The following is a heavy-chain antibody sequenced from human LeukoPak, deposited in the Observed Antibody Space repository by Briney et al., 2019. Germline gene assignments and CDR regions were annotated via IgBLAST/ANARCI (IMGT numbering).Heavy chain of an antibody. D-gene: IGHD6-13*01. V-gene: IGHV1-69*05. CDR3: ARVGSSSPSDYYMDV. CDR1: GGTFSSYA. CDR2: IIPIFGTA. J-gene: IGHJ6*03. Sequence: SVKVSCKASGGTFSSYAISWVRQAPGQGLEWMGGIIPIFGTANYAQKFQGRVTITTDESTSTAYMELRSLRSDDTAVYYCARVGSSSPSDYYMDVWGKGTTVTVSS.